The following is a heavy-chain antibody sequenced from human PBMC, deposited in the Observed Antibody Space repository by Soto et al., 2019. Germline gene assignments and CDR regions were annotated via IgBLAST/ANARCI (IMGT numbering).Heavy chain of an antibody. Sequence: SETLSLTCTVSGGSISSSSSYWGWIRQPPGKGLEWVGSIYYSGNTYYNPSLAGRVSMSVDKSKNQVSLNLRSVTAADTAVYYCARVSTVTKLDYWGHGMLVTVSS. CDR3: ARVSTVTKLDY. CDR1: GGSISSSSSY. CDR2: IYYSGNT. J-gene: IGHJ4*01. D-gene: IGHD4-17*01. V-gene: IGHV4-39*07.